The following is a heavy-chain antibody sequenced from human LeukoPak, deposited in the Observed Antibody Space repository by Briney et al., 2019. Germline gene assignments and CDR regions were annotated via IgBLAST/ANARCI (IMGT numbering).Heavy chain of an antibody. CDR3: ARSEGGNSQGLYDRFDS. J-gene: IGHJ5*01. Sequence: GGSLRLSCAASVFTFSSYNMNWVRQAPGKGLEWGSSISSSSGYIYYADSVKGRFAISRDNAKNSLYLQMNSLRAEDTAVYYCARSEGGNSQGLYDRFDSWGQGTLVTVSS. CDR1: VFTFSSYN. CDR2: ISSSSGYI. V-gene: IGHV3-21*01. D-gene: IGHD4-23*01.